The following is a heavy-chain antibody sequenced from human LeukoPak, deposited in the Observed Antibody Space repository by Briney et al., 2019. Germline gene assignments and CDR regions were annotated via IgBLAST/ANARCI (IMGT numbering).Heavy chain of an antibody. CDR3: ARPLDGSGAYYDY. V-gene: IGHV4-61*02. D-gene: IGHD3-10*01. Sequence: SETLSLTCTVSGGSISSGSYYWSWIRQPAGKGLEWIGRIYTSGSTNYNPSLKSRVTISVDTSKNQFSLKLSSVTAADTAVYYCARPLDGSGAYYDYWGQGTLVTVSS. CDR2: IYTSGST. J-gene: IGHJ4*02. CDR1: GGSISSGSYY.